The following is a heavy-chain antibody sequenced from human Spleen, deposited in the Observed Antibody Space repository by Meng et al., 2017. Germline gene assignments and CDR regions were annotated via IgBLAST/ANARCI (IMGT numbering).Heavy chain of an antibody. CDR1: GYTFTNYW. V-gene: IGHV5-51*01. CDR2: IYPGDSAT. CDR3: ARLGASTMRGYYYYAMDV. Sequence: GESLKISCRASGYTFTNYWIAWVRQMPGKGLEWMGIIYPGDSATKLSPSFEGQVTVSADKSTSTAYLQWNSLKASDTAIYYCARLGASTMRGYYYYAMDVWGQGNTVNGYS. J-gene: IGHJ6*02. D-gene: IGHD3-10*01.